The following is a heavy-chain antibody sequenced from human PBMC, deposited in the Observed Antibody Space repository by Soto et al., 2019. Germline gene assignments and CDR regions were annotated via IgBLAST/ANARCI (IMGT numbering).Heavy chain of an antibody. CDR2: ISAYNGNT. D-gene: IGHD3-22*01. CDR3: ARDYYYDSSGYYWRDWFDP. J-gene: IGHJ5*02. Sequence: GASVKVSCKASGFTFTNSGVQWVRQARGQSLEWMGWISAYNGNTNYAQKLQGRVTMTTDTSTSTAYMELRSLRSDGTAVYYCARDYYYDSSGYYWRDWFDPWGQGTLVTVSS. CDR1: GFTFTNSG. V-gene: IGHV1-18*01.